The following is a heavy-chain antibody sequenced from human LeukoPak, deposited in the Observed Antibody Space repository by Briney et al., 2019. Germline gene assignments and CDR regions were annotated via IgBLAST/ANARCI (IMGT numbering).Heavy chain of an antibody. CDR3: ARDRQSGSHLNFFDY. Sequence: GGSLRLSCAASGFTFSSYSMNWVRQAPGKGLEWVSSISSSSSYIYYADSVKGRFTISRDNAKNSLYLQMNSLRVEDTAVYYCARDRQSGSHLNFFDYWGQGALVTVSS. V-gene: IGHV3-21*01. CDR1: GFTFSSYS. J-gene: IGHJ4*02. D-gene: IGHD1-26*01. CDR2: ISSSSSYI.